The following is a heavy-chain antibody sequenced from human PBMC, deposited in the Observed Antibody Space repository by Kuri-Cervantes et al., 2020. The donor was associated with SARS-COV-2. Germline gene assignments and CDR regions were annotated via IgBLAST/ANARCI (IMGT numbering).Heavy chain of an antibody. V-gene: IGHV3-7*03. Sequence: GESLKISCPVSGFTFADYWMAWVRQAPGGGLETVANIKYDESEKHHLDSMKGRLIISRDNAENSLFLQMNSLRVEDTAMYYCVRKPAAGFDFWGLGTLVTVSS. CDR2: IKYDESEK. D-gene: IGHD1-14*01. CDR3: VRKPAAGFDF. J-gene: IGHJ4*02. CDR1: GFTFADYW.